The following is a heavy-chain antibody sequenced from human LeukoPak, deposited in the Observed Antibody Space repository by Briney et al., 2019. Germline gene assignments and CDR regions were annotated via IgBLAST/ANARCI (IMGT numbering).Heavy chain of an antibody. J-gene: IGHJ4*02. V-gene: IGHV1-69*06. CDR1: GGTFSSYA. CDR3: ARVDIVGATYFDY. Sequence: GASVKVSCKASGGTFSSYAISWVRQAPGQGLEWMGGIIPIFGTANYAQKFQGRVTITADKSTSTAYMELSSLRSEDTAVYYCARVDIVGATYFDYWGQGTLVTVSS. CDR2: IIPIFGTA. D-gene: IGHD1-26*01.